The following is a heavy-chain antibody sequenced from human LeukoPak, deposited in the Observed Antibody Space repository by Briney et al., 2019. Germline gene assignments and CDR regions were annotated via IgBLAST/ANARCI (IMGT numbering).Heavy chain of an antibody. CDR2: IYSGGST. Sequence: GGSLRLSCAASGFTVSSNYMSWVRQAPGKGLEWVSVIYSGGSTYYADSVKGRFTISRDNSKNTLYLQMNSLRAEDTAVYYCARSSAYCGGDCLDAFDIWGQGTMVTVSS. J-gene: IGHJ3*02. CDR1: GFTVSSNY. CDR3: ARSSAYCGGDCLDAFDI. V-gene: IGHV3-53*01. D-gene: IGHD2-21*02.